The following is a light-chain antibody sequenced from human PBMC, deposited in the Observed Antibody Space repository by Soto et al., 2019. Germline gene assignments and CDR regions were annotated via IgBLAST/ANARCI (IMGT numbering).Light chain of an antibody. CDR3: GTWHNILSAYV. Sequence: QSALSQPPSVSAAPGQKVTISRSASNSGIGNNFVSWYQHLPGAAPKLLIFENDKRPSGIPDRFSGSRSATSATLDITGLQTGDEADYYCGTWHNILSAYVIGTGTKVTVL. CDR1: NSGIGNNF. V-gene: IGLV1-51*01. CDR2: END. J-gene: IGLJ1*01.